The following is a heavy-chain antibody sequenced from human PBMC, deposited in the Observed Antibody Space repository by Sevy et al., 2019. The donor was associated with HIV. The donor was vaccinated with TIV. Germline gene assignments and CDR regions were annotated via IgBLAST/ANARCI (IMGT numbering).Heavy chain of an antibody. V-gene: IGHV3-30-3*01. J-gene: IGHJ1*01. CDR1: GFTFSSYS. Sequence: GGSLRLSCATSGFTFSSYSMHWVRQAPGKGLEWVATISYDGSNKHYADSVMGRFTISRDNFKNSLSLQMNSLGAEDTAMYYCALERLSSDVAEYFQNWGQGTLVTVSS. CDR3: ALERLSSDVAEYFQN. D-gene: IGHD1-1*01. CDR2: ISYDGSNK.